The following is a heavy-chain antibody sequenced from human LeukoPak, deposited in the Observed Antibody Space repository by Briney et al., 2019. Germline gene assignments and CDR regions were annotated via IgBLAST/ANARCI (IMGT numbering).Heavy chain of an antibody. CDR3: ARATYYYDSSGYYYFDY. J-gene: IGHJ4*02. CDR1: GFTFSSYW. D-gene: IGHD3-22*01. V-gene: IGHV3-7*01. CDR2: IKQDGSEK. Sequence: GGSLRLSCAASGFTFSSYWMSWVRQAPGKGLEWVANIKQDGSEKYYVDSVKGRFTISRDNAKNSLYLQMNSLRAEDTAVYYCARATYYYDSSGYYYFDYWGQGTLVTVSS.